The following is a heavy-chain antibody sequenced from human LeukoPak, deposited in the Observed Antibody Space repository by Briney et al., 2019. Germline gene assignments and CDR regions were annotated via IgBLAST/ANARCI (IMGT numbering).Heavy chain of an antibody. CDR1: GDSISNYY. Sequence: PSETLSLTCTVSGDSISNYYWSWIRLPAGKGLEWIGRVYITGHTNYNPSLKSRVTMSIDTSKNQFSLKLSSVTAADTAVYYCARDRYGDYSDYWGQGTLVTVSS. V-gene: IGHV4-4*07. J-gene: IGHJ4*02. CDR3: ARDRYGDYSDY. D-gene: IGHD4-17*01. CDR2: VYITGHT.